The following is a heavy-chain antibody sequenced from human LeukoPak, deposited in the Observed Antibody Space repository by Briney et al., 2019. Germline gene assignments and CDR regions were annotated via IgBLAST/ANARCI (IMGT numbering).Heavy chain of an antibody. V-gene: IGHV3-74*01. J-gene: IGHJ4*02. CDR3: ATKRGIHQERVLLVF. CDR1: GLTFSNHW. CDR2: INNEGSDT. Sequence: GGSLRLSCVVSGLTFSNHWMHWVRQTPGKGLVWVSHINNEGSDTRYADSVRGRFTISRDNAKNTVYLQMNSLRAEDAALYYCATKRGIHQERVLLVFWGQGTLVTVSS. D-gene: IGHD1-1*01.